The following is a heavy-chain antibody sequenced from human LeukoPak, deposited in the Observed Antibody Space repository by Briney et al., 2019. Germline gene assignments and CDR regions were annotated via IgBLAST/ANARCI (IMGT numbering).Heavy chain of an antibody. CDR2: ISGSGGSGGST. CDR3: AKSGGVRFDP. J-gene: IGHJ5*02. Sequence: GGSLRLSCAASGLTFSSYAMSWVRQAPGKGLEWVSAISGSGGSGGSTYYADSVKGRFTISRDNSKNALYLQMSSLRTDDTAVYYCAKSGGVRFDPWGQGTLATVSS. V-gene: IGHV3-23*01. CDR1: GLTFSSYA. D-gene: IGHD3-16*01.